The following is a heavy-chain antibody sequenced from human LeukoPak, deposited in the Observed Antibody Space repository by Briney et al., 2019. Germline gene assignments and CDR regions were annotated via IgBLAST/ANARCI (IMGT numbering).Heavy chain of an antibody. CDR1: GGSFSSSHW. Sequence: PSETLSLTCAVSGGSFSSSHWWNWVRQSPGKGQEWIGEIYHSGTTNYNPSLKSRVSISVDKSKNQFSLKLTSVTAADTAVYFCARSPSGSSSRYFDPWGQGTLVTVSS. CDR3: ARSPSGSSSRYFDP. V-gene: IGHV4-4*02. D-gene: IGHD1-26*01. CDR2: IYHSGTT. J-gene: IGHJ5*02.